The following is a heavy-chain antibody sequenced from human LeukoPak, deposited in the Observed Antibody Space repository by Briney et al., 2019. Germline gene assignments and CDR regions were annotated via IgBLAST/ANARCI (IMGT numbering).Heavy chain of an antibody. CDR3: ARDGFPGYCSSTSCQTNWFDP. D-gene: IGHD2-2*01. J-gene: IGHJ5*02. V-gene: IGHV1-2*02. Sequence: ASVKVSCKASGYTFTGYYMHWVRQAPGQGLEWMGWINPNSGGTNYAQKFQGRVTMTRDTSISTAYMELSRLRSDDTAVYYCARDGFPGYCSSTSCQTNWFDPWGQGTLATVSS. CDR2: INPNSGGT. CDR1: GYTFTGYY.